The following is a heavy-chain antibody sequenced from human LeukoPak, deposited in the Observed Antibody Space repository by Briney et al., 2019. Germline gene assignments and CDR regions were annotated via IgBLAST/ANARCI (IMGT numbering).Heavy chain of an antibody. CDR1: GGSISSYY. V-gene: IGHV4-59*08. D-gene: IGHD3-22*01. J-gene: IGHJ3*02. Sequence: SETLSLTCTVSGGSISSYYWSWIRQPPGKGLEWIGYIYYSGSTNYNPSLKSRVTISLDTSKNQFPLKLSSVTAADTAVYYCARRKNAYYYDSSGYLGAFDIWGQGTMVTVSS. CDR3: ARRKNAYYYDSSGYLGAFDI. CDR2: IYYSGST.